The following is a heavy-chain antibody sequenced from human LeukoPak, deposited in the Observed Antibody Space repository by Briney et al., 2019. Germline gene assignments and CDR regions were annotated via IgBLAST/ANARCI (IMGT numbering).Heavy chain of an antibody. CDR3: ARDFRALEAFDI. J-gene: IGHJ3*02. Sequence: ASVTVSCTASGYTFTSYDINWVRQATGQGLEWMGWMNPNSGNTGYAQKFQGRVTMTRNTSISTAYMELSSLRPEDTAVYYCARDFRALEAFDIWGQGTMVTVSS. CDR2: MNPNSGNT. CDR1: GYTFTSYD. D-gene: IGHD3-3*01. V-gene: IGHV1-8*01.